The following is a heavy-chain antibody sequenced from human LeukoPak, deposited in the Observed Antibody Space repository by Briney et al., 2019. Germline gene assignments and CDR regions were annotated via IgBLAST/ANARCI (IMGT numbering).Heavy chain of an antibody. CDR1: GYTFTSYG. V-gene: IGHV1-18*01. J-gene: IGHJ4*02. CDR3: ALSDTAFD. Sequence: ASVKVSCKASGYTFTSYGISWVRQAPGQGLEWMGWISAYNGNTNYAQKLQGRVTMTRDTSISTAYMELSRLRSDDTAVYYCALSDTAFDWGQGTLVTVSS. CDR2: ISAYNGNT. D-gene: IGHD5-18*01.